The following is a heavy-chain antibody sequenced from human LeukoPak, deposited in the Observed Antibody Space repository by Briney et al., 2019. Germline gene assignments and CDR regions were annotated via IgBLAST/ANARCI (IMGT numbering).Heavy chain of an antibody. V-gene: IGHV3-66*01. CDR1: GFTVSSYY. CDR2: IYSGGNT. Sequence: GGSLRLSCAASGFTVSSYYMSWVRQAPGKGLEWVSVIYSGGNTYYADSVKGRFTISRDNSKSTLYLQMNSLRAEDTAVYYCARDRGCGDCYPPANDAFDIWGQGAMVTVSS. CDR3: ARDRGCGDCYPPANDAFDI. D-gene: IGHD2-21*02. J-gene: IGHJ3*02.